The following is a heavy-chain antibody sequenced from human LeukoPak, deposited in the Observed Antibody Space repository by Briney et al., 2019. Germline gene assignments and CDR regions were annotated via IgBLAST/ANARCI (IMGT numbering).Heavy chain of an antibody. V-gene: IGHV3-7*01. J-gene: IGHJ5*02. CDR2: IKQDGSEK. CDR1: GFTFSSYW. CDR3: ARDRYYDSSVRNWFDP. D-gene: IGHD3-22*01. Sequence: PGGSLRLSCAASGFTFSSYWMSWVRQAPGKGLEWVANIKQDGSEKYYVDSVKGRFTISRDNAKNSLYLQMNSLRAEDTAVYYCARDRYYDSSVRNWFDPWGQGTLVTVSS.